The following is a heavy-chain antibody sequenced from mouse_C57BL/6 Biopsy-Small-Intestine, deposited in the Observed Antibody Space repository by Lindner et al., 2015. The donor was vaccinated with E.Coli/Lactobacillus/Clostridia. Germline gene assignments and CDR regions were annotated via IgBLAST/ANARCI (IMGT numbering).Heavy chain of an antibody. D-gene: IGHD4-1*01. CDR3: ARGGDWDGDYYAMDY. Sequence: VQLQESGPVLAKPGASVKMSCKASGYTFTDYYMNWVKQSHGKSLEWIGVINPYNGGTSYNQKFKGKATLTVDKSSSTAYMELNSLTSEDSAVYYCARGGDWDGDYYAMDYWGQRTSVTVSS. V-gene: IGHV1-19*01. J-gene: IGHJ4*01. CDR2: INPYNGGT. CDR1: GYTFTDYY.